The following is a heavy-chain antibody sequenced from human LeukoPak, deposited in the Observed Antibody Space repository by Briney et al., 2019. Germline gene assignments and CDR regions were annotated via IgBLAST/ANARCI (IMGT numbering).Heavy chain of an antibody. Sequence: SETLSLTCTVSGGSISSYYWSWIRQPPGKGLEWIGYIYYSGSTNYNPSLKSRVTISVDTSKNQFSLKLSSVTAADTAVYYCARHEQKWGGSIAAAPNDYWGQGTLVTVSS. CDR2: IYYSGST. J-gene: IGHJ4*02. CDR1: GGSISSYY. D-gene: IGHD6-13*01. CDR3: ARHEQKWGGSIAAAPNDY. V-gene: IGHV4-59*08.